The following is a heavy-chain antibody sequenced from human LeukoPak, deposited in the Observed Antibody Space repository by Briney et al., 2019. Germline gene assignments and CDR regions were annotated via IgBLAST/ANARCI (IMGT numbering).Heavy chain of an antibody. CDR3: ARRITYMDV. Sequence: KPSETLSFTCTVSGGSISTYHWSWIRQPPGKGLEWIGYIYTSGSTRYNPSLNSRVTISVDRSKNQFSLKLSSVTAADTAVYYCARRITYMDVWGNGTTVTVSS. CDR2: IYTSGST. CDR1: GGSISTYH. J-gene: IGHJ6*03. D-gene: IGHD3-10*01. V-gene: IGHV4-4*08.